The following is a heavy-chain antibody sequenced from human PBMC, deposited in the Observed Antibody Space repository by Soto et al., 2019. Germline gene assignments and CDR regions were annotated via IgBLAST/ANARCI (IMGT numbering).Heavy chain of an antibody. CDR2: VLPVLGTT. Sequence: QVQLEQSGAEVKKPGSSVKVSCKASGDRFTTYAISWVRQAPGQGLEWVGTVLPVLGTTNYAQKLRGRVTCTANESKSTANWKWGTRNLEATAIYYCEGDRAYRGFHLGGRGPRVTVS. CDR3: EGDRAYRGFHL. V-gene: IGHV1-69*18. J-gene: IGHJ4*02. CDR1: GDRFTTYA. D-gene: IGHD1-1*01.